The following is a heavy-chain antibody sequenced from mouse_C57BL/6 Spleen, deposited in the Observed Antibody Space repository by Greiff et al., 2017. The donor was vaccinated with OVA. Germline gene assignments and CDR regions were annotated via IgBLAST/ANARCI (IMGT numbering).Heavy chain of an antibody. CDR3: ARSYYYGSPYVDY. CDR2: IYPGDGDT. J-gene: IGHJ2*01. V-gene: IGHV1-80*01. D-gene: IGHD1-1*01. CDR1: GYAFSSYW. Sequence: VQLQQSGAELVKPGASVKISCKASGYAFSSYWLNWVKQRPGKGLEWIGQIYPGDGDTNYNGKFKGKATLTADKSSSTAYMQLSSLTSEDSAVYFCARSYYYGSPYVDYWGQGTTLTVSS.